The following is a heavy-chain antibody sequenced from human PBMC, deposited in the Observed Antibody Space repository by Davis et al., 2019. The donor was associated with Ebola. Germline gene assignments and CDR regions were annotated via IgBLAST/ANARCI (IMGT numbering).Heavy chain of an antibody. D-gene: IGHD3-22*01. V-gene: IGHV3-64D*08. Sequence: PGGSLRLSCSASGFTFSSYAMHWVRQAPGKGLEYVSAISSNGGSTYYADSVKGRFTISRDNSKNTLYLQMSSLRAEDTAVYYCVKETYYYDSSGYYGVAFDIWGQGTMVTVSS. CDR1: GFTFSSYA. CDR3: VKETYYYDSSGYYGVAFDI. CDR2: ISSNGGST. J-gene: IGHJ3*02.